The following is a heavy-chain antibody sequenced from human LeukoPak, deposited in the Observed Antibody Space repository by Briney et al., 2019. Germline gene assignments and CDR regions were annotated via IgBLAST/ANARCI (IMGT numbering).Heavy chain of an antibody. CDR1: GFTFGDYL. J-gene: IGHJ1*01. Sequence: GGSLRLSCTASGFTFGDYLMSWFRQAPGKGLEWIGFISGGTTEYAASVKGRFTISRDDSTSIAYLQMNSLKTEDTAVYYCTTVYYYDSSGSLFQHWGQGTLVTVSS. CDR2: ISGGTT. V-gene: IGHV3-49*03. D-gene: IGHD3-22*01. CDR3: TTVYYYDSSGSLFQH.